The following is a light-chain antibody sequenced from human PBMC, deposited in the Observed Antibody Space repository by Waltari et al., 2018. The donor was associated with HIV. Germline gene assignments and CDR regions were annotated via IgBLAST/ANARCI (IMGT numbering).Light chain of an antibody. CDR3: QQYNKWPYT. CDR1: QSVNSN. Sequence: EIVLTQSPATLPLSPWARATLSCRASQSVNSNLAWYQQKRGQAPGLLIYGASTRATGVAARFSGSGSGTEFTLTISSLQSEDFAVYYCQQYNKWPYTFGQGTKLEVK. V-gene: IGKV3-15*01. J-gene: IGKJ2*01. CDR2: GAS.